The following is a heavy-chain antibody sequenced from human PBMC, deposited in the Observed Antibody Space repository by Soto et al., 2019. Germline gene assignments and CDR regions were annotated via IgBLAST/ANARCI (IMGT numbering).Heavy chain of an antibody. CDR2: ISSSSSTI. CDR3: AREIPLRFLEWLNYYYYYYYMDV. Sequence: GGSLRLSCAASGFTFSSYSMNWVRQAPGKGLEWVSYISSSSSTIYYADSVKGRFTISRDNAKNSLYLQMNSLRAEDTAVYYCAREIPLRFLEWLNYYYYYYYMDVWGKGPTVTVSS. CDR1: GFTFSSYS. D-gene: IGHD3-3*01. J-gene: IGHJ6*03. V-gene: IGHV3-48*01.